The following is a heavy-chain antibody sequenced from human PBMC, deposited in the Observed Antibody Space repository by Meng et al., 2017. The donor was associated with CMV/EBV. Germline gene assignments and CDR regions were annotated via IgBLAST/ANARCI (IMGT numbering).Heavy chain of an antibody. CDR2: INPSGGST. D-gene: IGHD1-7*01. Sequence: QVQLVQSGAEVRKPGASVKVSCKASGYTFTSYYMHWVRQAPGQGLEWMGIINPSGGSTSYAQKFQGRVTMTRDTSTSTVYMELSSLRSEDTAVYYCICSPELNFDYWGQGTLVTVAS. J-gene: IGHJ4*02. CDR3: ICSPELNFDY. V-gene: IGHV1-46*01. CDR1: GYTFTSYY.